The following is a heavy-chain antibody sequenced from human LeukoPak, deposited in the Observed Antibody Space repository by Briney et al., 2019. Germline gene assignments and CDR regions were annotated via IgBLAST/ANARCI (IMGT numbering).Heavy chain of an antibody. D-gene: IGHD3-22*01. CDR2: ISSSSSYI. Sequence: GGSLRLSCAASGFTFSSYSMNWVRQAPGKGLEWVSSISSSSSYIYYADSVKGRFTISRDNAKNSLYLQMNSLRDEDTAVYYCARDLWGITMIVGPIEDYWGQGTLVTVSS. CDR1: GFTFSSYS. CDR3: ARDLWGITMIVGPIEDY. V-gene: IGHV3-21*01. J-gene: IGHJ4*02.